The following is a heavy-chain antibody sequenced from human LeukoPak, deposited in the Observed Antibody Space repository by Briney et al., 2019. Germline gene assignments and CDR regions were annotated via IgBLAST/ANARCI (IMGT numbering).Heavy chain of an antibody. V-gene: IGHV1-18*04. Sequence: ASVKVSCKASGYTFTGYYMHWVRQAPGQGLEWMGWISAYNGNTNYAQKLQGRVTMTTDTSTSTAYMELRSLRSDDTAVYYCARDGRWYNWNFGRKNFDYWGQGTLVTVSS. D-gene: IGHD1-7*01. CDR2: ISAYNGNT. J-gene: IGHJ4*02. CDR1: GYTFTGYY. CDR3: ARDGRWYNWNFGRKNFDY.